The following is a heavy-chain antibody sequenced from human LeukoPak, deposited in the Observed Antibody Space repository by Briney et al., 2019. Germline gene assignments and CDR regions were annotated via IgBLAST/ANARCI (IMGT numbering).Heavy chain of an antibody. Sequence: SETLSLTCNVSGGSIRGYYWSWIRQPPGKGLEWIGFIYDSGSTNYNPSLKSRVTISVDTSKNQFYLKLSSVTAADTAVYYCARSRFGELLFDFWGQGTLVTVSS. J-gene: IGHJ4*02. CDR1: GGSIRGYY. D-gene: IGHD3-10*01. V-gene: IGHV4-59*08. CDR3: ARSRFGELLFDF. CDR2: IYDSGST.